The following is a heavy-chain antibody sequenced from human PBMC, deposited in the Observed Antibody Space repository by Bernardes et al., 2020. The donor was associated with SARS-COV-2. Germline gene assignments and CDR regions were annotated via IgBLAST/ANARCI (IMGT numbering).Heavy chain of an antibody. CDR3: AKDREGYYDSSGYYYDAFDI. D-gene: IGHD3-22*01. CDR1: GFTFSSYG. V-gene: IGHV3-30*18. J-gene: IGHJ3*02. CDR2: ISYDGSNK. Sequence: GGSLRLSRAASGFTFSSYGMHWVRQAPGKGLEWVAVISYDGSNKYYADSVKGRFTISRDNSKNTLYLQMNSLRAEDTAVYYCAKDREGYYDSSGYYYDAFDIWGQGTMVTVSS.